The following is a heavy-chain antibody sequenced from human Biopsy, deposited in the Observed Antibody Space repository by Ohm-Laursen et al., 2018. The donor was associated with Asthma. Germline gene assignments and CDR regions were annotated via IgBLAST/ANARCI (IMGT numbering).Heavy chain of an antibody. V-gene: IGHV1-69*01. D-gene: IGHD2-2*01. CDR2: INSVFGTT. CDR3: ARKAGSCISRTCYSLDF. Sequence: GSSVKVSCKSLGGTFNTYVIGWVRQAPGQGLEWMGGINSVFGTTTYPQKFQDRVTITADESTSTVYMELSSLRSEDTAVDYCARKAGSCISRTCYSLDFWGQGTLVTVSS. J-gene: IGHJ4*02. CDR1: GGTFNTYV.